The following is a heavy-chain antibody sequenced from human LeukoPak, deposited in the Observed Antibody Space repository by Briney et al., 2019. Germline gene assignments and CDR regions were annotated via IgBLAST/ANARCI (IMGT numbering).Heavy chain of an antibody. J-gene: IGHJ5*02. CDR3: ARAPIPHWNDGDFWFDP. V-gene: IGHV1-2*02. D-gene: IGHD1-1*01. CDR1: GYTFTVYY. Sequence: ASVKVSCTASGYTFTVYYMHWVRHAPGQGLEWMGWINPNSGGTNYAQKFQGRVTMTRDTSISTAYVELSRLRSDDTAVYYCARAPIPHWNDGDFWFDPWGQGTLVTVSS. CDR2: INPNSGGT.